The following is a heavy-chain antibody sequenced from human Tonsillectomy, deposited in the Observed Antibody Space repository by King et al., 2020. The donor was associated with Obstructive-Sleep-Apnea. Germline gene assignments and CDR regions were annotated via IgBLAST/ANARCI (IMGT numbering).Heavy chain of an antibody. J-gene: IGHJ6*02. Sequence: QLQESGPGLVKPSETLSLTCTVSGGSISSSSYYWGWIRQPPGKGLEWIGSIYYSGSTYYNPSLKSRVTISVDTSKNTFSLKLSSVTAADTAVYYCASDFVAADYYYYGMDVWGQGTTVTVSS. V-gene: IGHV4-39*07. CDR3: ASDFVAADYYYYGMDV. CDR1: GGSISSSSYY. CDR2: IYYSGST. D-gene: IGHD2-15*01.